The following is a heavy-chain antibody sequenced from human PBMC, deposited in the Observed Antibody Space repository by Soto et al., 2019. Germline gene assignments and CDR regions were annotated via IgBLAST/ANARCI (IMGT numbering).Heavy chain of an antibody. CDR1: GYAFTGYA. CDR3: ARGVGYSSSWSYYYGMDV. V-gene: IGHV1-3*01. D-gene: IGHD6-13*01. Sequence: ASVKVCCEASGYAFTGYAIHWVRQAPGQRLEWMGWINAGNGNTKYSQKFQGIVTITRDTSASTAYMELSSLRSEDTAVYYCARGVGYSSSWSYYYGMDVWGQGTTVTVSS. CDR2: INAGNGNT. J-gene: IGHJ6*02.